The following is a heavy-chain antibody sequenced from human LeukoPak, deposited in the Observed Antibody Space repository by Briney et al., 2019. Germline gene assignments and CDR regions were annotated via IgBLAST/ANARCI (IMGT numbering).Heavy chain of an antibody. Sequence: SETLSLTCTVSGYSISSGYYWGWIRQPPGKGLEWIGSIYHSGSTYYNPSLKSRVTISVDSSKNLFSLKLSSVTAADTAVYYCAREEARITIFGVVMPDDAFDIWGQGTMVTVSS. J-gene: IGHJ3*02. CDR3: AREEARITIFGVVMPDDAFDI. D-gene: IGHD3-3*01. V-gene: IGHV4-38-2*02. CDR1: GYSISSGYY. CDR2: IYHSGST.